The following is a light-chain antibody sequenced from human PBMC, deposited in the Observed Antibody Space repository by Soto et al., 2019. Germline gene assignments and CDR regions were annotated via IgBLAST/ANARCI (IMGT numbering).Light chain of an antibody. CDR1: SSDVGDYNF. CDR3: SSYTDRKHLV. J-gene: IGLJ1*01. Sequence: QCALTPPSSVPWSPGHSIIISCPVTSSDVGDYNFVSWYQQHPGKAPKLMIYEVSNRPSGVSNRFSGSKSCTTASLTVSALQAEDEAEYYCSSYTDRKHLVFGTGTKVTVL. CDR2: EVS. V-gene: IGLV2-14*01.